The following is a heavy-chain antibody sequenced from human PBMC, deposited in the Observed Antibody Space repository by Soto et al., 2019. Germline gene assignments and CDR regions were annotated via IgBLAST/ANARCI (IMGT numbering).Heavy chain of an antibody. V-gene: IGHV3-11*05. J-gene: IGHJ3*02. Sequence: QVQLVESGGGLAQPGGSLRLPLAASGFTFIDYSMTWIRQAPGKGRRWVSYIRSSRSYTNYADSVKGRFTISRDNAKNSLYLQMNSLRAEDTAVYYCARVAYDAFDIWGQGTMVTVSS. CDR1: GFTFIDYS. CDR3: ARVAYDAFDI. CDR2: IRSSRSYT. D-gene: IGHD3-16*01.